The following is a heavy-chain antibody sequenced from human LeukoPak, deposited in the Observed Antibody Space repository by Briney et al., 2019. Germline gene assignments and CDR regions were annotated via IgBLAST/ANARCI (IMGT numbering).Heavy chain of an antibody. D-gene: IGHD2-2*01. CDR2: INPNSGGT. Sequence: ASVKVSCKTYGYTFTGYCMHWVRQAPGQGLEWKGWINPNSGGTNYAQKFQGRVTMTRDTSISTAYMELSRLRSDDTAVYYCARDRYCSSTSCYANNYYYYYGMDVWGQGTTVTVSS. V-gene: IGHV1-2*02. CDR3: ARDRYCSSTSCYANNYYYYYGMDV. J-gene: IGHJ6*02. CDR1: GYTFTGYC.